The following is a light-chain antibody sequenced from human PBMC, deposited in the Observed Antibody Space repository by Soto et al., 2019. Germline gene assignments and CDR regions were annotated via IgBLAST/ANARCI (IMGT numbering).Light chain of an antibody. Sequence: EIVLTQSPGPLSFSPGERATLSCRASRSVSSRQLAWYQQKPGQPPRLLIYGISSRANGIPDRFSGSGSGTDFTLTISRLEPEDYAVYYCQQYDVSPPITFGQGTRLEIK. CDR2: GIS. J-gene: IGKJ5*01. CDR1: RSVSSRQ. V-gene: IGKV3-20*01. CDR3: QQYDVSPPIT.